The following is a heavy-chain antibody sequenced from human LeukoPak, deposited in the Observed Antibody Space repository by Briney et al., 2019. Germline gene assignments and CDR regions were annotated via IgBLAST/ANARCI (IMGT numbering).Heavy chain of an antibody. D-gene: IGHD6-13*01. V-gene: IGHV1-69*13. J-gene: IGHJ3*02. CDR3: ARVLYSSSWDYAFDI. CDR2: IIPIFGTA. Sequence: SVKVSCTASGGTFSSYAISWVRQAPGQGLEWMGGIIPIFGTANYAQKFQGRVTITADESTSTAYMELSSLRSEDTAVYYCARVLYSSSWDYAFDIWGQGTMVTVSS. CDR1: GGTFSSYA.